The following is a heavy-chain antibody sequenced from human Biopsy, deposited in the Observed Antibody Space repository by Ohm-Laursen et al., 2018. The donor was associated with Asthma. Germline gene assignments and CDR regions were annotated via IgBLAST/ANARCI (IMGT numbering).Heavy chain of an antibody. D-gene: IGHD6-19*01. V-gene: IGHV3-30-3*01. CDR1: RFTYE. CDR3: AREGVAGTHIED. CDR2: ISYDGSSL. J-gene: IGHJ4*02. Sequence: SLRLSCTASRFTYEMRWVRQAPGKGLEWVAVISYDGSSLYYADSVKGRFTISRDNSKNTLSLQMNSLTAEDTAVYYCAREGVAGTHIEDWGQGTLVTVSS.